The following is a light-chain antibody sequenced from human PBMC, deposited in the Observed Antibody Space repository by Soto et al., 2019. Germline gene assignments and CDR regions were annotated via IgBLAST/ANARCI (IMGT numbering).Light chain of an antibody. CDR3: QQHNQWPIT. Sequence: EIVLTQSPATLSVSPGGRATLSCRASQSVSSSYLAWYQQKPGQAPRLLIYGASSRATGIPDRFSGSGSGTEFTLTINSLQSEDSAVYYCQQHNQWPITFGQGTRLEIK. V-gene: IGKV3D-20*02. CDR1: QSVSSSY. J-gene: IGKJ5*01. CDR2: GAS.